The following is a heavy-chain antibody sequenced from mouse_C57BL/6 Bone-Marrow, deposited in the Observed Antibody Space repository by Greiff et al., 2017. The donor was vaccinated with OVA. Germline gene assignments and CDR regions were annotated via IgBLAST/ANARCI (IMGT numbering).Heavy chain of an antibody. V-gene: IGHV1-19*01. CDR2: INPYNGGT. D-gene: IGHD1-1*01. CDR3: ARRGSSYVGYAMDY. J-gene: IGHJ4*01. Sequence: VQLQQSGPVLVKPGASVKMSCKASGYTFTDYYMNWVKQSHGKSLEWIGVINPYNGGTSYNQKFKGKATLTVDKSASTAYMELNSLTSEDSAVYYCARRGSSYVGYAMDYWGQGTSVTVSS. CDR1: GYTFTDYY.